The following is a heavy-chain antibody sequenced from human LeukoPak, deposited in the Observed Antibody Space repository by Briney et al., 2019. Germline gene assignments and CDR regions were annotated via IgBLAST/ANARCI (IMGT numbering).Heavy chain of an antibody. Sequence: ASVKVSCKASGYTFTSYGISWVRQAPGQGLEWMGWISAYNGNTNYAQKLQGRVTMTTDTSTSTAYMGLRSLRSDDTAVYYCARGTYDFWSGYYDYWGQGTLVTVSS. CDR1: GYTFTSYG. CDR2: ISAYNGNT. D-gene: IGHD3-3*01. CDR3: ARGTYDFWSGYYDY. V-gene: IGHV1-18*01. J-gene: IGHJ4*02.